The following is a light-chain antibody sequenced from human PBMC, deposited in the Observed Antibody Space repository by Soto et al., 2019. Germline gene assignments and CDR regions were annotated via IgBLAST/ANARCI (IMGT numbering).Light chain of an antibody. V-gene: IGKV3-20*01. Sequence: MVLTQSPGTLSLSPGERDTLSCSASQSGSSSDLSWYQQKPGPAPRLLIYGATTRALGTPDRFSGRGSGTDFTLTISRLEPEDFAVYYYQQYATSRVSFGQGTKVEI. CDR3: QQYATSRVS. J-gene: IGKJ1*01. CDR1: QSGSSSD. CDR2: GAT.